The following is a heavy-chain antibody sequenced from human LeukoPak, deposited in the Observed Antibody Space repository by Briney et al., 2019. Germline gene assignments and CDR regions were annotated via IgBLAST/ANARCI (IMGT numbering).Heavy chain of an antibody. CDR3: ARLRPDSGSGWPGDY. J-gene: IGHJ4*02. CDR1: GGSISRSSHY. Sequence: SETPSLTCTVSGGSISRSSHYWGWIRQPPGKGLEWIGSIYYSGSTYYNPSLKSRVTISVDTSKNQFSLKLSSVTAADTAVYYCARLRPDSGSGWPGDYWGQGTLVTVSS. D-gene: IGHD6-19*01. V-gene: IGHV4-39*01. CDR2: IYYSGST.